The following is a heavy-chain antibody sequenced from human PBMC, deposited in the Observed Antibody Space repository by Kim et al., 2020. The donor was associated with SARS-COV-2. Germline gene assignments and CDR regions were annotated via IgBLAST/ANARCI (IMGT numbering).Heavy chain of an antibody. CDR3: AKDNTPAGIAAAGTYVDY. CDR1: GFTFSSYA. D-gene: IGHD6-13*01. Sequence: GGSLRLSCAASGFTFSSYAMHWVRQAPGKGLEWVAVIWYDGSNKYYADSVKGRFTISRDNSKNTLYLQMNSLRAEDTAVYYCAKDNTPAGIAAAGTYVDYWGQGTLVTVSS. V-gene: IGHV3-33*06. CDR2: IWYDGSNK. J-gene: IGHJ4*02.